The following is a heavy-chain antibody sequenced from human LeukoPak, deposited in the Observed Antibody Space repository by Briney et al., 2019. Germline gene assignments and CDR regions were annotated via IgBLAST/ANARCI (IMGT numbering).Heavy chain of an antibody. CDR1: GFTFSSYW. D-gene: IGHD3-22*01. Sequence: PGGSLRLSCAASGFTFSSYWMSWVRQAPGKGLEWVAKIKQDGSEKYYVDSVKGRFIISRDDGKNSLYLQMNSLTAEDTAVYFCARDPETRSYYDSSGYSGAFHHWGQGTLVTVSS. J-gene: IGHJ1*01. CDR2: IKQDGSEK. CDR3: ARDPETRSYYDSSGYSGAFHH. V-gene: IGHV3-7*01.